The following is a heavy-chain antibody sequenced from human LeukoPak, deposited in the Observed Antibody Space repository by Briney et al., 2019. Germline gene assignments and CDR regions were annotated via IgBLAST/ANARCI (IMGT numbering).Heavy chain of an antibody. CDR3: ANDPQLVILSNHFDY. D-gene: IGHD1-1*01. V-gene: IGHV3-30*18. J-gene: IGHJ4*02. Sequence: GGSLRLSCAASGFTFSSYAMYWVRQTPGKGLEWVAGISYDGSNKYYTDSVKGRFTISRDNSNNMLYLQMSSLRAEDTAVYFCANDPQLVILSNHFDYWGQGTQVTVSS. CDR2: ISYDGSNK. CDR1: GFTFSSYA.